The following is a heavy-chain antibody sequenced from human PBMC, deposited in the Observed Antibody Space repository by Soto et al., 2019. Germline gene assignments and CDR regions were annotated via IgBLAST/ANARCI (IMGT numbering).Heavy chain of an antibody. J-gene: IGHJ6*02. D-gene: IGHD3-16*02. Sequence: EVQLVESGGGLVQPGGSLRLSCAASGFTLSNYDMHWVRQVTGKGLEWVSSIGTAGDTSYPGSVKGRFTISSENAQNSLYLQMNSLRAEDTAVYYCARQRKEFNGTYCYYFALDVWGQGTTVTVS. CDR3: ARQRKEFNGTYCYYFALDV. V-gene: IGHV3-13*01. CDR1: GFTLSNYD. CDR2: IGTAGDT.